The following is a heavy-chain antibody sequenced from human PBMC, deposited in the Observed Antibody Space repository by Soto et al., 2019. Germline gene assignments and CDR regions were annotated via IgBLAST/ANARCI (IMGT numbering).Heavy chain of an antibody. CDR1: GYTFTSYA. Sequence: ASVKVSCKASGYTFTSYAMHWVRQAPGQRLEWMGWINAGNGNTKYSQKFQGRVTITGDTSASTAYMELSSLRSEDTAVYYCARGREITIFGVVTNNWFDPWGQGTLVTVSS. CDR2: INAGNGNT. J-gene: IGHJ5*02. CDR3: ARGREITIFGVVTNNWFDP. V-gene: IGHV1-3*01. D-gene: IGHD3-3*01.